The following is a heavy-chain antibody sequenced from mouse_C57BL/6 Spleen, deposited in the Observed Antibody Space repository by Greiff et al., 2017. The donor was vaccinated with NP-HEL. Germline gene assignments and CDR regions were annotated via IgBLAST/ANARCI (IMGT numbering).Heavy chain of an antibody. J-gene: IGHJ4*01. Sequence: VQLQQSGPELVKPGASVKISCKASGYAFSSSWMNWVKQRPGKGLEWIGRIYPGDGDTNYNGKFKGKATLTADKSSSTAYMQLSSLTSADSAVYFCARKDDRAMDYWGQGTSVTVSS. D-gene: IGHD2-12*01. CDR3: ARKDDRAMDY. CDR1: GYAFSSSW. CDR2: IYPGDGDT. V-gene: IGHV1-82*01.